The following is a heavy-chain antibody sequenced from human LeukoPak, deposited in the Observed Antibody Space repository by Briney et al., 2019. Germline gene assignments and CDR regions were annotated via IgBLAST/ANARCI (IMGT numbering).Heavy chain of an antibody. CDR2: ISYDGSNK. D-gene: IGHD3-9*01. V-gene: IGHV3-30-3*01. CDR1: GFTFSSYA. J-gene: IGHJ3*02. CDR3: ARQSMTGNERGDDPCLI. Sequence: GRSLRLSCAASGFTFSSYAMNWVRQAPGKGLEWVAIISYDGSNKYYADSVKGRFTISRDNSKNTLYLQMNSLRAEDTAVYYCARQSMTGNERGDDPCLIWARGTMVTVSS.